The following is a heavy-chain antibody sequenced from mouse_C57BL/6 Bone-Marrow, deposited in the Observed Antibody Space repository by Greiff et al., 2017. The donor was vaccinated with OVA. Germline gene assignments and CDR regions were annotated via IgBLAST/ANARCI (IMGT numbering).Heavy chain of an antibody. CDR1: GYTFTSYW. CDR2: IHPNSGST. Sequence: QVQLQQPGAELVKPGASVKLSCKASGYTFTSYWMHWVKQRPGQGLEWIGMIHPNSGSTNYNEKFKSKATLTVDKSSSTAYMQLSSLTSEDSAVYYCAKDYSNPWSYWYFDVWGTGTTVTVSS. CDR3: AKDYSNPWSYWYFDV. J-gene: IGHJ1*03. V-gene: IGHV1-64*01. D-gene: IGHD2-5*01.